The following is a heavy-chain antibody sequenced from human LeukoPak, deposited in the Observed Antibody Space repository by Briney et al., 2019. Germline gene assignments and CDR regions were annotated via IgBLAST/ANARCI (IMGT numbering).Heavy chain of an antibody. CDR3: ARALGYCSGGSCTRGYNWFDP. D-gene: IGHD2-15*01. J-gene: IGHJ5*02. V-gene: IGHV4-39*01. Sequence: PSETLSLTCTVSGGSISSSDYYWGWIRQPPGKGLEWIGSIYYGGSTYYNPSLKSRVTISVDTSMNQFSLKLSFVTTADAAVYYCARALGYCSGGSCTRGYNWFDPWGQGTLVTVPS. CDR1: GGSISSSDYY. CDR2: IYYGGST.